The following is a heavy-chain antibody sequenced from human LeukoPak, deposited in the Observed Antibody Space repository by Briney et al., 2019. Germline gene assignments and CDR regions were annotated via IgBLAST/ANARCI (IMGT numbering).Heavy chain of an antibody. Sequence: GGSLRLSCAASGFTFSDHYMDWVRQAPGKGLEWVGRSRNKARGYTTEYAVSVKGRFTISRDDSKNSVFLQMNSLKNEDTAVYYCSRAWAAGKHYVGYWGQGTLVTVSS. J-gene: IGHJ4*02. CDR3: SRAWAAGKHYVGY. V-gene: IGHV3-72*01. D-gene: IGHD2-15*01. CDR2: SRNKARGYTT. CDR1: GFTFSDHY.